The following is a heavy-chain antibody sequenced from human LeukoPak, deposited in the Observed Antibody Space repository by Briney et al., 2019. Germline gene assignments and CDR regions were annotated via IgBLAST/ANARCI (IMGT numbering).Heavy chain of an antibody. CDR1: GYTFTSYY. V-gene: IGHV1-46*01. CDR3: ARDRYCSGGSCQYFDY. CDR2: INPSGGST. D-gene: IGHD2-15*01. J-gene: IGHJ4*02. Sequence: ASVKVSCKASGYTFTSYYMRWVRQAPGQGLEWMGIINPSGGSTSYAQKFQGRVTMTRDTSTSTVYMELSSLRSEDTAVYYCARDRYCSGGSCQYFDYWGQGTLVTVSS.